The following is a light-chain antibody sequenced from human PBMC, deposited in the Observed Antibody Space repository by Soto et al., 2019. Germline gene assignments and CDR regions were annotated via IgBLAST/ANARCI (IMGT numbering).Light chain of an antibody. J-gene: IGKJ1*01. Sequence: EIVMTPSPATLSVSPGERDTLSCRASQSVSSNLAWYQQKPGQAPRLLIYGASTRATGIPARFSGSGSGTEFTLTISSLQSEDFAVYYCQQYNNWLWTFGQGTKV. CDR3: QQYNNWLWT. CDR1: QSVSSN. V-gene: IGKV3-15*01. CDR2: GAS.